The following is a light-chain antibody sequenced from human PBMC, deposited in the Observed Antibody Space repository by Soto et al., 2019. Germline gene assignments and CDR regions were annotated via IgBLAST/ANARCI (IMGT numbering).Light chain of an antibody. V-gene: IGLV1-47*01. Sequence: QSVLTQPPSASGTPGQRVTISCSGSSSNLGSNFVYWYQQLPGAAPKLLISRNNERPSGVPDRFSGSKSGTSAALAIGGLRSEDEAEYHCAAWDDSMSGVVFGGGIKLTV. J-gene: IGLJ3*02. CDR1: SSNLGSNF. CDR3: AAWDDSMSGVV. CDR2: RNN.